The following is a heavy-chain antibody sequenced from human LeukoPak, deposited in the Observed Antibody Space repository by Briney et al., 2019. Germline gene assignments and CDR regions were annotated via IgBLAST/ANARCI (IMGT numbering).Heavy chain of an antibody. Sequence: PGRSLRLSCAASGFTFDDYAMHWVRQVPGKGLEWVSGISWNRDYIGYADSVKGRFTISRDNAKNSLYLQMNSLRAEDTAVYYCARWVLRAFQHWGQGTLVTVSS. D-gene: IGHD5-12*01. CDR3: ARWVLRAFQH. CDR2: ISWNRDYI. V-gene: IGHV3-9*01. CDR1: GFTFDDYA. J-gene: IGHJ1*01.